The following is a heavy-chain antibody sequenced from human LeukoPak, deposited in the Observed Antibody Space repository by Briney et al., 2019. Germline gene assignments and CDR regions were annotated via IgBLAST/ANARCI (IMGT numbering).Heavy chain of an antibody. D-gene: IGHD6-19*01. CDR3: ARGLRGWLDAFDI. CDR1: GGSISSGDCY. Sequence: SQTLSLTCTVSGGSISSGDCYWSWIRQPPGKGLEWIGYIYYSGSTNYNPSLKSRVTISVDTSKNQFSLKLSSVTAADTAVYYCARGLRGWLDAFDIWGQGTMVTVSS. V-gene: IGHV4-30-4*08. J-gene: IGHJ3*02. CDR2: IYYSGST.